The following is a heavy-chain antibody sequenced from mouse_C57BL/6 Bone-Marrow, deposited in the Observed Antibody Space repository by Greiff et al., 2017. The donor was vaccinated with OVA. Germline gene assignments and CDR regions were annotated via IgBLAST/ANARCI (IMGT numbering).Heavy chain of an antibody. D-gene: IGHD4-1*01. CDR3: ARPGRDWYFDV. J-gene: IGHJ1*03. CDR1: GYTFTSSG. Sequence: LQESGAELARPGASVKLSCKASGYTFTSSGISWVKQRTGQGLEWIGEIYPRSGNTYYNEKFKGKATLTADKSSSTAYMELRSLTSEDAAVYFCARPGRDWYFDVWGTGTTVTVAS. V-gene: IGHV1-81*01. CDR2: IYPRSGNT.